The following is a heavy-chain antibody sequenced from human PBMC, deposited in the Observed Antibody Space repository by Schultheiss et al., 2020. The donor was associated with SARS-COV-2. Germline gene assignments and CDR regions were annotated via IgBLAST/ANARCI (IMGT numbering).Heavy chain of an antibody. CDR1: GGSISSSSYY. D-gene: IGHD2-2*02. V-gene: IGHV4-61*05. Sequence: SQTLSLTCTVSGGSISSSSYYWGWIRQPPGKGLEWIGYIYYSGSTNYNPSLKSRVTISVDTSKNQFSLKLSSVTAADTAVYYCARAIYEYYFDSWGQGTLVTVSS. J-gene: IGHJ4*02. CDR3: ARAIYEYYFDS. CDR2: IYYSGST.